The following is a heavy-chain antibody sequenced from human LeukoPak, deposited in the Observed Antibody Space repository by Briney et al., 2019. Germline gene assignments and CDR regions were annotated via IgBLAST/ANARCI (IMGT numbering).Heavy chain of an antibody. J-gene: IGHJ3*02. CDR3: ASGFMDYDRSGYYDDAFDI. V-gene: IGHV1-2*02. D-gene: IGHD3-22*01. CDR2: INPHSGGT. Sequence: ASVKVSCKASGYTFTDYYIHWVRQAPGQGLEWMGWINPHSGGTNYAQKFQGRVAMTRDTSISTAYMEVSRLRSDDTAVYFCASGFMDYDRSGYYDDAFDIWGQGTMVTVSS. CDR1: GYTFTDYY.